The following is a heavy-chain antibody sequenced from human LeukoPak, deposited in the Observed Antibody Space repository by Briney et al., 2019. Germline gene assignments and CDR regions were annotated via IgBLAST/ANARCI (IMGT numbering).Heavy chain of an antibody. CDR1: GGSISSYY. J-gene: IGHJ5*02. Sequence: PSETLSLTCTVSGGSISSYYWSWIRQPPGTGLEWIGYIYYSGSTNYNPSLKSRVTISVDTSKNQFSLKLSSATAADTAVYYCARELRNNWFDPWGQGTLVTVSS. CDR3: ARELRNNWFDP. CDR2: IYYSGST. V-gene: IGHV4-59*01. D-gene: IGHD3-3*01.